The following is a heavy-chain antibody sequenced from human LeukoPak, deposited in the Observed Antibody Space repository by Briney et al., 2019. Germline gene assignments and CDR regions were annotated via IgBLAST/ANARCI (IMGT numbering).Heavy chain of an antibody. J-gene: IGHJ4*02. CDR2: IYYSGST. V-gene: IGHV4-39*01. CDR1: GGSISSSGYY. Sequence: SETLSLTCTVSGGSISSSGYYWGWIRQPPGKGLEWIGTIYYSGSTYYNPSLKSRVSISVDTSKNQFSLRLNSVTAADTDVYYRTRHGDLGYSYGYWDYWGQGTLVTVSS. D-gene: IGHD5-18*01. CDR3: TRHGDLGYSYGYWDY.